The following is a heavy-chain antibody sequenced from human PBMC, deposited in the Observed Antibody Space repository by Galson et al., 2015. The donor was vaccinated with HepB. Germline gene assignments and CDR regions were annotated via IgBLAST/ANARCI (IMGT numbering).Heavy chain of an antibody. V-gene: IGHV5-51*01. CDR2: IYPGDSDT. CDR3: ARHQGDSSSWKPFDY. J-gene: IGHJ4*02. Sequence: QSGAEVKKPGESLKISCKGSGYGFNTYWIGWVRQMPGKGLEWMGIIYPGDSDTRYNPSFQGQVTISADKSINTAYLQWSSLKASDTAMYYCARHQGDSSSWKPFDYWGLGTLVTVSS. CDR1: GYGFNTYW. D-gene: IGHD6-13*01.